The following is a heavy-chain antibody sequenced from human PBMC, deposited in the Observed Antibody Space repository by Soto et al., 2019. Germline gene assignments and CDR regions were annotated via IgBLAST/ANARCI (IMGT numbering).Heavy chain of an antibody. V-gene: IGHV5-51*01. Sequence: GESLKISCKGSGYNFINYWIAWVRQMPGRCLGWVGIISRGESHTXXSPSLQGXXTISADKSISTXYLQWXSLEASDTAXYYCARGSDSSGYHPYWVQGTLVTVSS. CDR2: ISRGESHT. J-gene: IGHJ4*02. CDR1: GYNFINYW. CDR3: ARGSDSSGYHPY. D-gene: IGHD3-22*01.